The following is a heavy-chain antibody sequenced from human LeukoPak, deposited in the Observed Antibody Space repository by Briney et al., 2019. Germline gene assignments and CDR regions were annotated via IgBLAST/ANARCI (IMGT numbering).Heavy chain of an antibody. J-gene: IGHJ4*02. CDR2: ISAYNGNT. CDR3: ARGSASITMVRGVITD. Sequence: ASVKVSCKASGYTFTSYGISWVRQAPGQGLEWMGWISAYNGNTNYAQKLQGRVTMTTDTSTSTAYMELRSLRSDDTAVYYCARGSASITMVRGVITDWGQGTLVTVSS. V-gene: IGHV1-18*01. CDR1: GYTFTSYG. D-gene: IGHD3-10*01.